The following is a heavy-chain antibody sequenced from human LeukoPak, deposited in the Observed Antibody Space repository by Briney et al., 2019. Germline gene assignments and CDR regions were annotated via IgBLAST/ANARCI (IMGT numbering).Heavy chain of an antibody. CDR2: IRYDGSNK. CDR3: ARVRSAHLYSGYDYEDY. Sequence: GGSLRLSCAASGSTFSSYGMHWVRQAPGKGLEWVAFIRYDGSNKYYADSVKGRFTISRDNSKNTLYLQMNSLRAEDTAVYYCARVRSAHLYSGYDYEDYWGQGTLVTVSS. D-gene: IGHD5-12*01. V-gene: IGHV3-30*02. CDR1: GSTFSSYG. J-gene: IGHJ4*02.